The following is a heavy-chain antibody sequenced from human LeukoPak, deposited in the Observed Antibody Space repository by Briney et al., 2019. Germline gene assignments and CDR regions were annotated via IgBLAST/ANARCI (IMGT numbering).Heavy chain of an antibody. J-gene: IGHJ6*03. D-gene: IGHD2-2*01. Sequence: SETLSLTCAVYGGSFSGYYWSWIRQPPGKGLEWIGEINHSGSTNYNPSLKSRVTISVDTSKNQFSLKLSSVTAADTAVYYCVRGGGRSTSSYYYYYMDVWGKGTTVTVSS. CDR2: INHSGST. CDR1: GGSFSGYY. CDR3: VRGGGRSTSSYYYYYMDV. V-gene: IGHV4-34*01.